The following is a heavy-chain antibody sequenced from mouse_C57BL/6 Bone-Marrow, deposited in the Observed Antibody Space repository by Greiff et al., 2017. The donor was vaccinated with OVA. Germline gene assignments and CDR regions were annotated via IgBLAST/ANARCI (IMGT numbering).Heavy chain of an antibody. J-gene: IGHJ3*01. CDR3: ASETDQVPFAY. CDR1: GFSLTSYG. Sequence: QVQLKESGPGLVAPSQSLSITCTVSGFSLTSYGVDWVRQSPGKGREWLGVIWGVGSTNYNSALKSRLSISKDNSKSQVFLKMNSLQTDDTAMYYCASETDQVPFAYWGQGTLVTVSA. D-gene: IGHD3-2*02. CDR2: IWGVGST. V-gene: IGHV2-6*01.